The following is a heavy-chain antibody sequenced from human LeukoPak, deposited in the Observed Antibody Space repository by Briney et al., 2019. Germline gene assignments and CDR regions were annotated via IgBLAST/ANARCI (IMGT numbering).Heavy chain of an antibody. Sequence: SPSETLSLTCTVSGGSISSYYWSWIRQPPVKALEWIGYIYYSGSTNYNPSLKSRVTISVDTSKNQFSLKLSSVTAADTAVYYCARGVVVICGGSAIFDPWGQGTLVTVSS. CDR1: GGSISSYY. CDR3: ARGVVVICGGSAIFDP. V-gene: IGHV4-59*01. CDR2: IYYSGST. D-gene: IGHD3-22*01. J-gene: IGHJ5*02.